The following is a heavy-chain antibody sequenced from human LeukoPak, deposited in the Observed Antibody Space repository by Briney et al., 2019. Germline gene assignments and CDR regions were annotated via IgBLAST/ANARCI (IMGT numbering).Heavy chain of an antibody. D-gene: IGHD3-22*01. CDR3: ARAGQYHYNSAGYFPDY. CDR1: GVSFSGYY. V-gene: IGHV4-30-4*08. J-gene: IGHJ4*02. Sequence: SETLSLTCAVYGVSFSGYYWSWIRQHPGKGLEWIGYIYYSGSTYYNPSLKSRVTISVDTSKNDFSLRLSSVTAADTAIYYCARAGQYHYNSAGYFPDYWGQGTLVTVSS. CDR2: IYYSGST.